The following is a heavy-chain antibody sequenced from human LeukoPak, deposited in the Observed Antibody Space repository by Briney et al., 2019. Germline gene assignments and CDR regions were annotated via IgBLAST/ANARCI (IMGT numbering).Heavy chain of an antibody. CDR3: ARDGTTSVYIEGRIDI. V-gene: IGHV3-66*01. CDR2: IYSGGNT. Sequence: PGGSLRLSCAASGFTVRSNYMTWVRQAPGKGLEWVSVIYSGGNTYHADSVKGRFTISRDTSKNTLYLQMNSLRADDTAVYYCARDGTTSVYIEGRIDIWGQGTMVTVSS. CDR1: GFTVRSNY. D-gene: IGHD1-14*01. J-gene: IGHJ3*02.